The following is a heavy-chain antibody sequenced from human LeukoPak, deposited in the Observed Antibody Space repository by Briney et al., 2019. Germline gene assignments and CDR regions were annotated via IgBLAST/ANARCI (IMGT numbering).Heavy chain of an antibody. D-gene: IGHD3-10*01. CDR1: GYSFTRYW. CDR3: ARHNYGSGSYYNHGDY. CDR2: IYPGDSDT. Sequence: GESLKISCKGFGYSFTRYWIGWVRQMPGQGLEWMGIIYPGDSDTRYSPSFQGQVTISADKSISTAYLQWSSLKASDTAMYYCARHNYGSGSYYNHGDYWGQGTLVTVSS. V-gene: IGHV5-51*01. J-gene: IGHJ4*02.